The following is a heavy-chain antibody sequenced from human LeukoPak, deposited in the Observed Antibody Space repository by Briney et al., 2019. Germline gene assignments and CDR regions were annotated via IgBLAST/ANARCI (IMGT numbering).Heavy chain of an antibody. CDR3: AKDLGSGGPGPLDY. D-gene: IGHD6-19*01. J-gene: IGHJ4*02. CDR2: ISYDVSNK. CDR1: GFTFSSYA. Sequence: GGSLRLSCAASGFTFSSYAMHWVRQAPGKGLEWVAVISYDVSNKYYVDSVKGRFTISRDNSKNTLYLQMNSLRAEDTAVYYCAKDLGSGGPGPLDYWGQGTLVTVSS. V-gene: IGHV3-30*04.